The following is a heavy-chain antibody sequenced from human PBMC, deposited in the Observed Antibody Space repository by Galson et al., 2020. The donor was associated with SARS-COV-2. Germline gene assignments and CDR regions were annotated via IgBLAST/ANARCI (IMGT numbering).Heavy chain of an antibody. V-gene: IGHV3-74*01. D-gene: IGHD3-9*01. Sequence: GGSLRLSCAASGFTFPTYWMHWVRHAPGKGLIWVSRINGDGSDATYADSVKGRFTISRDNSENTLYLQLSSLRPEDTAVYYCAREQRHVLTGPGFDYWGQGILVTVSS. CDR3: AREQRHVLTGPGFDY. CDR2: INGDGSDA. CDR1: GFTFPTYW. J-gene: IGHJ4*02.